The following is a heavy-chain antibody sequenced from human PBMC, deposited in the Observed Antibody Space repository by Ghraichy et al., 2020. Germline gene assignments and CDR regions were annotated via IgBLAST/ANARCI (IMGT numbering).Heavy chain of an antibody. V-gene: IGHV3-23*01. CDR3: AKESLAVSIDYYFDY. D-gene: IGHD6-19*01. J-gene: IGHJ4*02. CDR2: ISGSGGST. Sequence: LSLTCAASGFTFSSYAMSWVRQAPGKGLEWVSAISGSGGSTYYADSVKGRFTISRDNSKNTLYLQMNSLRAEDTAVYYCAKESLAVSIDYYFDYWGQGTLVTVSS. CDR1: GFTFSSYA.